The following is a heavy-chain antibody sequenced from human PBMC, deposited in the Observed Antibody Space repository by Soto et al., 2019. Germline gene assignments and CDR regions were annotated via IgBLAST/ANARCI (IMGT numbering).Heavy chain of an antibody. J-gene: IGHJ4*02. Sequence: QVQLQQWGAGLLKPSETLSLTCAVYGGSFSGYYWSWIRQPPGKGLEWIGEINHSGSTNYNPSLKSRITQSVDTSKNQFSLKLSSVDAADTAVYYCARGYGSGYYFDYWGQGTLVTVSS. D-gene: IGHD3-10*01. CDR3: ARGYGSGYYFDY. V-gene: IGHV4-34*01. CDR1: GGSFSGYY. CDR2: INHSGST.